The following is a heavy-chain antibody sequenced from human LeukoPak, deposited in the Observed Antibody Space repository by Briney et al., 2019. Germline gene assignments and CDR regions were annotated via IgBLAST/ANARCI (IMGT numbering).Heavy chain of an antibody. CDR1: GFTFSSYE. D-gene: IGHD5-24*01. CDR3: AKDGRDGYNGPEDS. J-gene: IGHJ4*02. V-gene: IGHV3-48*03. Sequence: PGGSLRLSCAASGFTFSSYEMDWVRQAPGKGLEWVSYISSSGSTIYYADSVKGRFTISRDNSKNTMYLQMNSLRIEDTALYYCAKDGRDGYNGPEDSWGQGILVTVSS. CDR2: ISSSGSTI.